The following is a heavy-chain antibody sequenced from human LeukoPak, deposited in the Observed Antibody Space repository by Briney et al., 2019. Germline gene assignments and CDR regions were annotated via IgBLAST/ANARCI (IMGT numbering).Heavy chain of an antibody. D-gene: IGHD2-15*01. CDR1: GGSISSYY. Sequence: SETLSLTCTVSGGSISSYYWSWIRQPPGKGLEWIGYIYYSGSTNYNPSLKSRVTISVDTPKNQFSLKLSSVTAADTAVYYCARGPNGWWPRDGYYYYMDVWGKGTTVTVSS. J-gene: IGHJ6*03. CDR3: ARGPNGWWPRDGYYYYMDV. CDR2: IYYSGST. V-gene: IGHV4-59*01.